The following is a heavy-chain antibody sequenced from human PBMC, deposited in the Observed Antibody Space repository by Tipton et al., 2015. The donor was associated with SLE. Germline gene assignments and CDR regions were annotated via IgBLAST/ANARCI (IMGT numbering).Heavy chain of an antibody. J-gene: IGHJ4*03. D-gene: IGHD3-10*01. Sequence: TLSLTCAVFGGSFSGYSCTWIRPPPGKGLEWVGESNPSGNTNYNPSLKSRVTISVDTSKNQLPLKLTSVTAADTAVYYCARGAKARITLVRVRPYYFDYWGQGSLVTVSS. CDR1: GGSFSGYS. V-gene: IGHV4-34*01. CDR3: ARGAKARITLVRVRPYYFDY. CDR2: SNPSGNT.